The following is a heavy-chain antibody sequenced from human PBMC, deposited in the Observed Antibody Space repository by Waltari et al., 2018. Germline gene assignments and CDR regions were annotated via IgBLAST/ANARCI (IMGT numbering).Heavy chain of an antibody. CDR1: GASISSSNYY. CDR3: ARVTIFGVYTGHWFDP. CDR2: SYYSGRT. V-gene: IGHV4-39*02. D-gene: IGHD3-3*01. J-gene: IGHJ5*02. Sequence: QLQLEESGPGLVKTSETLSLTCSVAGASISSSNYYWGWIRQSPAKGLQGIATSYYSGRTYYNPSLQSRVNLLVDTSKNQFSLRLNSVTAEDTAVYYCARVTIFGVYTGHWFDPWGQGALVTVSA.